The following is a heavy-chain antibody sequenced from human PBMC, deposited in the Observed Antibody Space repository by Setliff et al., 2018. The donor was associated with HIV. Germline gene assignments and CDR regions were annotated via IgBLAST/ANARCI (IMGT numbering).Heavy chain of an antibody. CDR3: ATWPDFWSGYPNYNYSYYMDV. V-gene: IGHV1-18*01. CDR2: ISGYNGNT. Sequence: ASVKVSCKASGYTFTSYGISWVRQAPGQGLERMGWISGYNGNTNYAQKVKGRVTMTTDTSTSTAYMELRRLRSDDTAFYYCATWPDFWSGYPNYNYSYYMDVWGKGTTVTVSS. D-gene: IGHD3-3*01. CDR1: GYTFTSYG. J-gene: IGHJ6*03.